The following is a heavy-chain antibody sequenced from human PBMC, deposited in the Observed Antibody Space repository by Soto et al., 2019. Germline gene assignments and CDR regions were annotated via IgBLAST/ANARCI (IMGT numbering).Heavy chain of an antibody. J-gene: IGHJ4*02. Sequence: QVQLVQSGAEGKKPGASVRVSCKASGYTLGDHYLHWVRQAPGQGLEWMGWLNPRSGDTDSAQRFRGRVTMTSDTSINTADLELNSLRADDTAVYFCARARLARSKFDNWGQGSLVTVSS. CDR3: ARARLARSKFDN. D-gene: IGHD3-3*02. CDR1: GYTLGDHY. CDR2: LNPRSGDT. V-gene: IGHV1-2*02.